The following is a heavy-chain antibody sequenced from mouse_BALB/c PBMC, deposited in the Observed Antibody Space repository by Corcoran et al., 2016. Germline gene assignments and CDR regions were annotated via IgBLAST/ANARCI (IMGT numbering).Heavy chain of an antibody. V-gene: IGHV14-3*02. Sequence: EVQLQQSGAELVKPGASVKLSCTASGFNIKDTYMHWVKQRPEQGLEWIGRIDPANGNTKYDPKFQGKSTITADTSSTTAYLQLSSLTSEDTAVYYCAPADSLGYFDYWGQGTTLTVSS. CDR1: GFNIKDTY. J-gene: IGHJ2*01. CDR3: APADSLGYFDY. CDR2: IDPANGNT. D-gene: IGHD2-10*02.